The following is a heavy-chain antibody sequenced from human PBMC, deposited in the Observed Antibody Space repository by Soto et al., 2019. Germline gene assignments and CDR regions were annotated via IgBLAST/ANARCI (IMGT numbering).Heavy chain of an antibody. CDR3: ARGYYDFWTGYYPPDPTQRMDV. Sequence: ASVKVSCKASAYTFTSYAMNWVRQPPGQRLEWMGWSNAGNGSTKYSQKFPGRVTITRDTPASTAYMELSSLRSEDTAVYYCARGYYDFWTGYYPPDPTQRMDVWGQGTTVTRSS. CDR1: AYTFTSYA. D-gene: IGHD3-3*01. V-gene: IGHV1-3*01. CDR2: SNAGNGST. J-gene: IGHJ6*02.